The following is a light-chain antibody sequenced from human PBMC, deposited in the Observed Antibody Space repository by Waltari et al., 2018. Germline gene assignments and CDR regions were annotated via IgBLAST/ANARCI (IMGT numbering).Light chain of an antibody. CDR2: DVT. V-gene: IGLV2-14*01. Sequence: QSALTQPASVSGSPGQSFTISCTGTSSDVGGYNYVSWYQQHPGKAPKLMIYDVTKRPSGVSNRFSGSKSGNTASLTISGLQAEDEADYYCSSYTSSNAYVVFGGGTKLTVL. CDR3: SSYTSSNAYVV. CDR1: SSDVGGYNY. J-gene: IGLJ2*01.